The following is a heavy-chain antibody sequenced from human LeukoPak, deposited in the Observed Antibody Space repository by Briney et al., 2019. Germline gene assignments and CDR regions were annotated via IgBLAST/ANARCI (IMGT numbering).Heavy chain of an antibody. D-gene: IGHD2-8*01. CDR1: GFTFSSYA. CDR2: ISGSGGST. J-gene: IGHJ4*02. V-gene: IGHV3-23*01. Sequence: PGGSLRLSCAASGFTFSSYAMSWVRQAPGKGLEWVSAISGSGGSTYYADSVKGRFTISRDNSKNTLYLQMNSLGAEDTAVYYCAKGRRDCTNGVCSIGYYFDYWGQGTLVTVSS. CDR3: AKGRRDCTNGVCSIGYYFDY.